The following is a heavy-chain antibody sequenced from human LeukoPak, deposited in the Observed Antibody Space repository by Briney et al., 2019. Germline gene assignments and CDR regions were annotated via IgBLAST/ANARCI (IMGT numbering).Heavy chain of an antibody. CDR2: ISSSTSYI. J-gene: IGHJ6*03. V-gene: IGHV3-11*06. D-gene: IGHD2-2*01. Sequence: GGSLRLSCAASGFTFSDYYMSWIRQAPGKGLEWVSSISSSTSYIYYADSVKGRFTISRDNAENSVYLQMKSLRVEDTAVYYCARAPSSFYYYYYMDVWGKGTTVTVSS. CDR1: GFTFSDYY. CDR3: ARAPSSFYYYYYMDV.